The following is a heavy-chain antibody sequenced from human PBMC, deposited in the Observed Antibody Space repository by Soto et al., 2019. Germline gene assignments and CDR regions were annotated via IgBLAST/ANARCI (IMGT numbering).Heavy chain of an antibody. CDR1: GFTFDDYS. V-gene: IGHV3-15*01. CDR3: TTEEAAMALYYYYYYMDV. J-gene: IGHJ6*03. Sequence: PGGSLRLSCAASGFTFDDYSMHWVRQAPGKGLEWVGRIKSKTDGGTTDYAAPVKGRFTISRDDSKNTLYLQMNSLKTEDTAVYYCTTEEAAMALYYYYYYMDVWGKGTTVTVSS. CDR2: IKSKTDGGTT. D-gene: IGHD5-18*01.